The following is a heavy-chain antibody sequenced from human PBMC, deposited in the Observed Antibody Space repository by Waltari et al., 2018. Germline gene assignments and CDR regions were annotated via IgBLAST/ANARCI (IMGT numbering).Heavy chain of an antibody. CDR1: GYSISSGYY. CDR2: IYHSGST. Sequence: QVQLQESGPGLVKPSETLSLTCAVSGYSISSGYYWGWIRQPPGKGLEWIGSIYHSGSTYYNPSLKSRVTISVDTSKNQFSLKLSSVTAADTAVYYCARIMIVVAADYWGQGTLVTVSS. D-gene: IGHD3-22*01. V-gene: IGHV4-38-2*01. J-gene: IGHJ4*02. CDR3: ARIMIVVAADY.